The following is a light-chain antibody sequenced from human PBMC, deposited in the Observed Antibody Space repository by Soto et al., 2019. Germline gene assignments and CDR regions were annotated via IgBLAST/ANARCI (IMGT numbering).Light chain of an antibody. J-gene: IGLJ2*01. CDR2: QDR. V-gene: IGLV3-1*01. Sequence: SYELTQPPSVSVSPGQTATITCSGDKLGDKYVCWYQQKPGQSPLLVIYQDRKRPSGIPERFSGSNSGNTATLTISGTQAMDEADYSCQAWDNSPHVVFGGGTKLTVL. CDR1: KLGDKY. CDR3: QAWDNSPHVV.